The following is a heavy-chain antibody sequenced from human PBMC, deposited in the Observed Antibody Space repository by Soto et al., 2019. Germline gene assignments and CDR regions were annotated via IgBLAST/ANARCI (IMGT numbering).Heavy chain of an antibody. CDR2: INHSGST. CDR1: AGTFSRYY. CDR3: ARGARYIVAPYYYYYYMDV. D-gene: IGHD5-12*01. Sequence: PSGALSLTCAVSAGTFSRYYWSWIRQPPRQRLQWTTEINHSGSTNYNPSLNSRVTISVDTPKNQFSLKLSSVTAADTAVYYCARGARYIVAPYYYYYYMDVWGKGTTVS. J-gene: IGHJ6*03. V-gene: IGHV4-34*01.